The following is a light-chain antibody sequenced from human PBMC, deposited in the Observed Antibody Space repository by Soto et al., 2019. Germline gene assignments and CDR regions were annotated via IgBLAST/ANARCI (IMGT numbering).Light chain of an antibody. J-gene: IGLJ3*02. V-gene: IGLV1-40*01. CDR2: GNS. CDR1: SSNIGAGYD. Sequence: QSVLTQPPSVSGAPGQRVTISCTESSSNIGAGYDVHWYQQLPGTAPKLLIYGNSNRPSGVPDRFSGSKSGTSASLAITGLQAEDEADYYCQSYDSSLSGWVFGGGTKLTLL. CDR3: QSYDSSLSGWV.